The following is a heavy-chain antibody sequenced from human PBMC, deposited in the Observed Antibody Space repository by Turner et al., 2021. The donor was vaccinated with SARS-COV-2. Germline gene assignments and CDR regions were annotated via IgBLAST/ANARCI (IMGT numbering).Heavy chain of an antibody. CDR3: VRDPGGVYAMDV. D-gene: IGHD3-10*01. CDR2: ITGNSNSK. CDR1: GFAFNSYI. Sequence: DVQLVESGGGLVKRGGSLRLSCAASGFAFNSYIMQWVRQAPGKVLEWVSSITGNSNSKYYSQSVEGRFTISRDNVKNSLYLQMNALRAEDTAVYYCVRDPGGVYAMDVWGQGTTVTVSS. J-gene: IGHJ6*02. V-gene: IGHV3-21*06.